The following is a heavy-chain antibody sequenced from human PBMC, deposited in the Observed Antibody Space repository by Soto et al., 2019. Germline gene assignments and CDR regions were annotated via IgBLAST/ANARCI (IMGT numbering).Heavy chain of an antibody. CDR3: ARRCTKAAPPVYYYAMDV. D-gene: IGHD2-8*01. CDR1: GGSFSGYY. CDR2: INHSGSP. Sequence: QVQLQQWGAGLLKPSETLSLTCAEYGGSFSGYYWSWIRQPPGKGLEWVGEINHSGSPNYNPSLTSRVTISVDTSKNQCSLKLNSVTAADTAVYFCARRCTKAAPPVYYYAMDVWGQGTTVTVSS. J-gene: IGHJ6*02. V-gene: IGHV4-34*01.